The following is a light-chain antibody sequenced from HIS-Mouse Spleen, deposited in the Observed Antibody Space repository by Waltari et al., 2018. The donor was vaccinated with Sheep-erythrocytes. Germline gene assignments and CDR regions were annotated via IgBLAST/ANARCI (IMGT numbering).Light chain of an antibody. CDR1: SSVGGSENL. CDR3: CSYAGSSTPWV. V-gene: IGLV2-23*01. CDR2: EGS. J-gene: IGLJ3*02. Sequence: QSALSQPASASGSAGQPITISFTGTSSVGGSENLVSWYLQHPGKAPNLMIYEGSKRTSGVSNRFSGSKSGNTASLTISGLQAEDEADYYCCSYAGSSTPWVFGGGTKLTVL.